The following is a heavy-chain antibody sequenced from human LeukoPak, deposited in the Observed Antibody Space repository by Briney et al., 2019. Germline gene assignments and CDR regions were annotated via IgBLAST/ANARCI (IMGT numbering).Heavy chain of an antibody. Sequence: GGSLRLSCAASGFTFSSYAMHWVRQAPGKGLEWVAVISYDGSNKYYADSVKGRFTISRDNSKNTLYLQMNSLRAEDTAVYYCAGEGNSYDYGDYVISDDAFDIWGQGTMVTVSS. V-gene: IGHV3-30-3*01. CDR2: ISYDGSNK. CDR1: GFTFSSYA. CDR3: AGEGNSYDYGDYVISDDAFDI. D-gene: IGHD4-17*01. J-gene: IGHJ3*02.